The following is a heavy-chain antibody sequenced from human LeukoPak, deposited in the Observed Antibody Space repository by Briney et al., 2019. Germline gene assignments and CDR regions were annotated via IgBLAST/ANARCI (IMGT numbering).Heavy chain of an antibody. CDR1: GFIFSNYY. Sequence: GGSLRLSCAASGFIFSNYYMSWVRQAPGKGLEWVANIKQDGSEKDYVDSVKGRFTISRDNAKNSLYLQMNSLRAEDTAVYYCARVFSLWELDYWGQGTLVTVSS. CDR3: ARVFSLWELDY. J-gene: IGHJ4*02. CDR2: IKQDGSEK. D-gene: IGHD1-26*01. V-gene: IGHV3-7*01.